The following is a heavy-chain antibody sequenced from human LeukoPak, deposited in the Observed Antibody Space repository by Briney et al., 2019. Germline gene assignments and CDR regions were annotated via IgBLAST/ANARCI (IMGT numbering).Heavy chain of an antibody. CDR2: INPNSGGT. Sequence: GASVKVSCKASGYTFTGYYMHWVRQAPGQGLEWMGRINPNSGGTNYAQKFQGWVTMTRDTSISTAYMELSRLRSDDTAVYYCAREGTTGTKDFDYWGQGTLVTVSS. V-gene: IGHV1-2*04. D-gene: IGHD1-1*01. CDR1: GYTFTGYY. CDR3: AREGTTGTKDFDY. J-gene: IGHJ4*02.